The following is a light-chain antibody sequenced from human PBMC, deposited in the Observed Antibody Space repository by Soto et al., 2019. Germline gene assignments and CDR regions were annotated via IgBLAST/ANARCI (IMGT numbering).Light chain of an antibody. J-gene: IGKJ4*01. Sequence: EIVLTQSPATLSLSPGERATLSCRASQSISSHLVWYQQKPGQAPRLLMYDASNRATGIPARFSGSGSGTDFTLTISSLEPEDFAVSYCQKRPNSPRTFGGGTKVEIK. V-gene: IGKV3-11*01. CDR1: QSISSH. CDR2: DAS. CDR3: QKRPNSPRT.